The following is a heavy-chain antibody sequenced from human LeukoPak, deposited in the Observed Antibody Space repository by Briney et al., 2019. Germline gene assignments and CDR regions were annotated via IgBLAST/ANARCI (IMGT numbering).Heavy chain of an antibody. CDR1: GGTFSSYA. Sequence: SVKVSCKASGGTFSSYAISRVRQAPGQGLEWMGRIIPIFGIANYAQKFQGRVTITADKSTSTAYMELSSPRSEDTAVYYCAREHGGNPYFDYWGQGTLVTVSS. V-gene: IGHV1-69*04. CDR2: IIPIFGIA. CDR3: AREHGGNPYFDY. D-gene: IGHD4-23*01. J-gene: IGHJ4*02.